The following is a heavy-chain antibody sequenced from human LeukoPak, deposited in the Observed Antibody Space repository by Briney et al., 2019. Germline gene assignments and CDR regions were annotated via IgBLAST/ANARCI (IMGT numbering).Heavy chain of an antibody. CDR3: ARDPSGWYDY. CDR1: GGSISSYY. V-gene: IGHV4-59*01. CDR2: IYYSGST. D-gene: IGHD6-19*01. J-gene: IGHJ4*02. Sequence: SETLSLTCTVSGGSISSYYWSWIRQPPGKGLEWIGYIYYSGSTNYNPSLKSRVTISVDTSKNRFSLKLSSVTAADTAVYYCARDPSGWYDYWGQGTLVTVSS.